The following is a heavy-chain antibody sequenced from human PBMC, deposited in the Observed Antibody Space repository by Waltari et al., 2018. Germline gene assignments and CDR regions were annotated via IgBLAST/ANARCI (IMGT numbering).Heavy chain of an antibody. CDR3: ASGLGGYYFDS. D-gene: IGHD3-16*01. J-gene: IGHJ4*02. Sequence: QVQLQQWGAGLLKPSGPLSLTCAFSGGPFNGRIWRWSRQPPGKGLEWIAEINPSGNTNYNPSLRSRLTMSVDTSKTESSLEVTSVTAADTAMYYCASGLGGYYFDSWGQGTLVSVSS. CDR2: INPSGNT. CDR1: GGPFNGRI. V-gene: IGHV4-34*01.